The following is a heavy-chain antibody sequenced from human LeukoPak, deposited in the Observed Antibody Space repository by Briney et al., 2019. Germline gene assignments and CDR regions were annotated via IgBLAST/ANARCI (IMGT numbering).Heavy chain of an antibody. J-gene: IGHJ4*02. V-gene: IGHV2-5*01. CDR3: AHRSYYDSSGYGLFDY. CDR1: GFSLRTSGGG. D-gene: IGHD3-22*01. Sequence: SGPTLVHPSRPRTLTCTFSGFSLRTSGGGGAWIRQPQGKALEWHALIYWNDDKRYSPSPKSRLTITKDTSKNQVVLTMTNMDPVDTATYYCAHRSYYDSSGYGLFDYWGQGTLVTVSS. CDR2: IYWNDDK.